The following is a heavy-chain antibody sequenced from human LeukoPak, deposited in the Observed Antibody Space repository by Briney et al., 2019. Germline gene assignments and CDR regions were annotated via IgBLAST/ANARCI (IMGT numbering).Heavy chain of an antibody. J-gene: IGHJ6*02. CDR1: VRLISSSSYY. Sequence: PSETLSLTCTVSVRLISSSSYYWGWIRQPPGKGLEWIGSIYYSGSTYNKSSLKSRVTISVDTSKNQFSLKLSSVTAADTAVYYCVRFKAAAGRRYYYGMDVWGQGTTVTVSS. V-gene: IGHV4-39*01. CDR3: VRFKAAAGRRYYYGMDV. CDR2: IYYSGST. D-gene: IGHD6-13*01.